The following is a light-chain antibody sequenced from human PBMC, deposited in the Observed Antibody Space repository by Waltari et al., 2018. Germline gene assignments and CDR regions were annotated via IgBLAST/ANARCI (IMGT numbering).Light chain of an antibody. CDR1: NSDVGNYNY. V-gene: IGLV2-23*02. CDR2: GVS. Sequence: QSALTQPASVSGSPGQSITMSCTGTNSDVGNYNYVSWYQHHPATAPKVIIFGVSKRPSGVSDRFSGSKSGNTASLTISGLQTEDEADYYCCSYAGTSTLIFGGGTKLTVL. CDR3: CSYAGTSTLI. J-gene: IGLJ2*01.